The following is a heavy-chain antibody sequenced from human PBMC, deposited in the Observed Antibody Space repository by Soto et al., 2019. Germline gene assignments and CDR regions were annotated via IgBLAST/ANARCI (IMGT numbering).Heavy chain of an antibody. J-gene: IGHJ4*02. V-gene: IGHV4-34*01. CDR1: GGSFSGYY. Sequence: SETLSLTCAVYGGSFSGYYWSWIRQPPGKGLEWIGEINHSGSTNYNPSLKSRVTISVDTSKNQFSLKLSSVTAADTAVYYCARSSIAVAGTDYWGQGTLVTVSS. D-gene: IGHD6-19*01. CDR2: INHSGST. CDR3: ARSSIAVAGTDY.